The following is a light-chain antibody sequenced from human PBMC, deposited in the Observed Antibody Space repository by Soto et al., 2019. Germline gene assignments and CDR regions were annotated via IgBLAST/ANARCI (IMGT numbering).Light chain of an antibody. CDR3: QQYGDSPWT. Sequence: EVVLTQSPGTLSLSPGERATLSCRASQSVGSTYLAWYQQKPGQAPRLLIYDASSRATGIPDRFSGSGSGTDFTLIISRLEPEDFAVYYCQQYGDSPWTFGQGTKVDIK. V-gene: IGKV3-20*01. CDR1: QSVGSTY. CDR2: DAS. J-gene: IGKJ1*01.